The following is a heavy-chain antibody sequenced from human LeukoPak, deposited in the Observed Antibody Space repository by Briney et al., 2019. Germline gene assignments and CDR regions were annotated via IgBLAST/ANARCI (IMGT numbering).Heavy chain of an antibody. D-gene: IGHD4-23*01. J-gene: IGHJ3*02. Sequence: ASETLSLTCAVYGGSFSGYYWSWIRQPPGKGLEWIGEINHSGSTNYNPSLKSRVTISVDTSKNQFSLKLSSVTAADTAVYYCARIGGNFIAFDIWGQGTMVTVSS. CDR1: GGSFSGYY. V-gene: IGHV4-34*01. CDR3: ARIGGNFIAFDI. CDR2: INHSGST.